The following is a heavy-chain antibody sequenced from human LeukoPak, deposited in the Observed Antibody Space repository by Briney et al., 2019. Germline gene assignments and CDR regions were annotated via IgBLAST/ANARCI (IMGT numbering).Heavy chain of an antibody. CDR3: AKGPTRGY. Sequence: GGSLRLSCAASGFTLSSSAMNWVRQAPGKGLEWVSVISGSGSSDTYYADSVRRRFTISRDNSKNTLYLQMNSLRAEDTAIYYCAKGPTRGYWGQGTLVTVSS. D-gene: IGHD1-26*01. CDR2: ISGSGSSDT. J-gene: IGHJ4*02. CDR1: GFTLSSSA. V-gene: IGHV3-23*01.